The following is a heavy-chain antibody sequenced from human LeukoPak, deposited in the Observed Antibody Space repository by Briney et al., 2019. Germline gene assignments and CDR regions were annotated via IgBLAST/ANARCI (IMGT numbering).Heavy chain of an antibody. Sequence: SVKVSCKASGGTFSSYTISWVRQAPGQGLEWMRGIIPVFGTANYAQKFQGRVTITADESTSTAYMELSSLRSEDTAVYYCARGGDIVVVPAAMTNWFDPWGQGTLVTVSS. CDR3: ARGGDIVVVPAAMTNWFDP. CDR1: GGTFSSYT. J-gene: IGHJ5*02. V-gene: IGHV1-69*13. D-gene: IGHD2-2*01. CDR2: IIPVFGTA.